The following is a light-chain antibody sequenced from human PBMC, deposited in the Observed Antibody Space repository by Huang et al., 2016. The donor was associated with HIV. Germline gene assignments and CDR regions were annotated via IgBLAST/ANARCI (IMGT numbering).Light chain of an antibody. CDR2: GAS. V-gene: IGKV3-15*01. CDR1: QSISNN. CDR3: QQYHNWPPYT. Sequence: EILLTQSPATLSASPGERVTLSCRASQSISNNLAWYQQKPGQAPRLLIYGASTRATAIPARFSCSASGTEFTLTISSLQSEDFAVYYCQQYHNWPPYTFGQGTKLEI. J-gene: IGKJ2*01.